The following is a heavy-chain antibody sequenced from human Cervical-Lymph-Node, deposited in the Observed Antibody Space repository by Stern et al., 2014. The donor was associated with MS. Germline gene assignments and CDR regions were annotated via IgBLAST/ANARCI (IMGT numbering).Heavy chain of an antibody. CDR3: ARDTNRGRDWIIPAATYYYYYGMDV. CDR1: GGTFSSYA. D-gene: IGHD2-2*01. Sequence: QVQLVQSGAEVKKPGSSVKVSCKASGGTFSSYAISWVRQAPGQGLEWMGGIIPIFGTANYAQKFQGRVTITADESTSTAYMELSSLRSEDTAVYYCARDTNRGRDWIIPAATYYYYYGMDVWGQGTTVTVSS. CDR2: IIPIFGTA. V-gene: IGHV1-69*01. J-gene: IGHJ6*02.